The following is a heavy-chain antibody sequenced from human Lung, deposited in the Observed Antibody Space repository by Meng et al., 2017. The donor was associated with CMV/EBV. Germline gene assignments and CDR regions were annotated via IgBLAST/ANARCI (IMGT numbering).Heavy chain of an antibody. CDR1: AASTGRGGAS. CDR3: AREAGRDSYATPKFDY. Sequence: DTGPGLVKPSQPPALTGTVSAASTGRGGASWVWRRPRPGKGLELIGYIYYTGGTFPNPHLKRRGTISVDTSKNQFSLKLIPATAADTAVYYCAREAGRDSYATPKFDYWGQGTLVTVSS. D-gene: IGHD5-24*01. J-gene: IGHJ4*02. V-gene: IGHV4-31*03. CDR2: IYYTGGT.